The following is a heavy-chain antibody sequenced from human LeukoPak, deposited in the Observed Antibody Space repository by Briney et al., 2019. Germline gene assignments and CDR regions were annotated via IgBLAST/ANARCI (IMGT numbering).Heavy chain of an antibody. Sequence: SETLSLTCTVSGGSISGYYWSCIRQPPGKGLEWIGYIYYTGSTNYNPSLKSRVTISVDTSKNQFSLKLSSVTAADTAVYYCASLAVAGNWFDPWGQGTLVTVSS. CDR3: ASLAVAGNWFDP. J-gene: IGHJ5*02. CDR2: IYYTGST. D-gene: IGHD6-19*01. V-gene: IGHV4-59*08. CDR1: GGSISGYY.